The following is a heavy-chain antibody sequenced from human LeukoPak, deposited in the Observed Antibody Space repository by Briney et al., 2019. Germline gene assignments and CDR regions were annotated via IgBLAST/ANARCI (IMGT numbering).Heavy chain of an antibody. J-gene: IGHJ4*02. D-gene: IGHD3-10*01. CDR3: ARDDYYGSGTYFDY. CDR2: IYTSGST. Sequence: SETLSLTCTVSGGSISSYYWSWIRQPAGKGLEWIGRIYTSGSTNYNPSLKSRVTMSADTSKNQFSLKLSSVTAADTAVYYCARDDYYGSGTYFDYWGQGTLVTVSS. V-gene: IGHV4-4*07. CDR1: GGSISSYY.